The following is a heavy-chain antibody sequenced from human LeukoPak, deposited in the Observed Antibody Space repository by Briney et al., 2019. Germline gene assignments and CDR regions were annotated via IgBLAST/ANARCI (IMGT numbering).Heavy chain of an antibody. CDR2: IIPIFGTA. D-gene: IGHD2-15*01. V-gene: IGHV1-69*05. J-gene: IGHJ4*02. CDR1: GGTFSSYA. CDR3: ARGRDCSGGSCYHALLDY. Sequence: SVKVSCKASGGTFSSYAISWVRQAPGQGLEWMGGIIPIFGTANYAQKFQGRVTITTDESTTTAYMELSSLRSEDTAVYYCARGRDCSGGSCYHALLDYWGQGTLVTVSS.